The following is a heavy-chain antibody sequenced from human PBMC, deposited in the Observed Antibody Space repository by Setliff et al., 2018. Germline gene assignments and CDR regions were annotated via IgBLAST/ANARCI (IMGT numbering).Heavy chain of an antibody. CDR2: INTNTGNP. V-gene: IGHV7-4-1*02. CDR3: ARGGGIITIFGVVTPDYYYYMDV. Sequence: ASVKVSCKASGYTFRSYGINWVRQAPGQGLEWMGWINTNTGNPTYAQGFTGRFVFSLDTSVTTAYLQISSLKAQDSAVYYCARGGGIITIFGVVTPDYYYYMDVWGTGTTVTVSS. D-gene: IGHD3-3*01. J-gene: IGHJ6*03. CDR1: GYTFRSYG.